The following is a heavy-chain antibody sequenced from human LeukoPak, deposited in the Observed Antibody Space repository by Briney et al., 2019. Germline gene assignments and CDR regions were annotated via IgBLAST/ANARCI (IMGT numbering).Heavy chain of an antibody. CDR3: AREACSGTSCLDY. J-gene: IGHJ4*02. D-gene: IGHD2-2*01. CDR2: INPNSGGT. CDR1: GYTFTGYY. V-gene: IGHV1-2*04. Sequence: ASVKVSCKASGYTFTGYYMHWVRQAPGQGLEWMGWINPNSGGTNYAQKFQGWVTMTRDTSISTAYMELSRLRSDDTAVYYCAREACSGTSCLDYWGQGTLVTVSS.